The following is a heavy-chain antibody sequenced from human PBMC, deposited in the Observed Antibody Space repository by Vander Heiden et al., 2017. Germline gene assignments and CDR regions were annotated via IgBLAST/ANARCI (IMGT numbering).Heavy chain of an antibody. CDR3: ARVRWGSYES. Sequence: EVQLVESGGGLVQPGGSLSLSGAASGFSFSNYDMHWVRQVTGKGLEWVSAVDTAGDTFYPASVKGRFTISREDATNSLYLQMNSLRAGDTAVYYCARVRWGSYESWGQGTLVTVSS. CDR2: VDTAGDT. CDR1: GFSFSNYD. J-gene: IGHJ5*02. D-gene: IGHD7-27*01. V-gene: IGHV3-13*01.